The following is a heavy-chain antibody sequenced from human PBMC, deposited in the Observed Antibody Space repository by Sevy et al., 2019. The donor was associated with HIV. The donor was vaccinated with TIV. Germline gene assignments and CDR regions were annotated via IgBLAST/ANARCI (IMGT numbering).Heavy chain of an antibody. CDR1: GFTFSSYD. D-gene: IGHD2-8*01. CDR2: ISSSGSSI. Sequence: GGSLRLSCTASGFTFSSYDMNWVRQAPGKGLEWVSKISSSGSSIYYADSVKGRFTISRDTVKNSLNLQMNSLRAEDTAVYYCTRNGGAFDNGFDPWGQGTLVTVSS. J-gene: IGHJ5*02. V-gene: IGHV3-48*03. CDR3: TRNGGAFDNGFDP.